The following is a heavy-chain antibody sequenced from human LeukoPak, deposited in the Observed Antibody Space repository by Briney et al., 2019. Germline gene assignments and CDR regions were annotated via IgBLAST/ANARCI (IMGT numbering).Heavy chain of an antibody. CDR1: EFTFSTYS. CDR3: ARDCSSTSCHGWHVFDC. D-gene: IGHD2-2*01. CDR2: ISDSGSTT. J-gene: IGHJ3*01. Sequence: PGGSLRLSCITSEFTFSTYSMNWVRQAPGKGLEWVSYISDSGSTTQYADSMKGRCTISRDNAKNSLYLQMTTLRAEDTPVYIFARDCSSTSCHGWHVFDCGSQATIVTV. V-gene: IGHV3-48*01.